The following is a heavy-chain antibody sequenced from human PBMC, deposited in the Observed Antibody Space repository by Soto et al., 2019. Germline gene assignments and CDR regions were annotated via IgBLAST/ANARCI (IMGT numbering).Heavy chain of an antibody. Sequence: GASVKVSCKASGGTFSSYAISWVRQAPGQGLEWMGGIIPIFGTANYAQKFQGRVTITADESTSTAYMELSSLRSEDTAVYYCASKGTRRDGYNPWNYWGKGTLVTVSS. CDR2: IIPIFGTA. CDR1: GGTFSSYA. CDR3: ASKGTRRDGYNPWNY. D-gene: IGHD5-12*01. V-gene: IGHV1-69*13. J-gene: IGHJ4*02.